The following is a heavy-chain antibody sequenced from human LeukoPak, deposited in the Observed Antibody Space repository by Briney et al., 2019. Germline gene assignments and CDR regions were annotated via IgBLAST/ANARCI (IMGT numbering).Heavy chain of an antibody. CDR2: IIPILGIA. J-gene: IGHJ3*02. CDR3: ARWPEVGYYDSSRPDAFDI. Sequence: EASVKVSCKASGGTFSSYAISWVRQAPGQGLEWMGRIIPILGIANYAQKFQGRVTITADKSTSTAYMELSSLRSEDTAVYYCARWPEVGYYDSSRPDAFDIWGQGTMVTVSS. D-gene: IGHD3-22*01. V-gene: IGHV1-69*04. CDR1: GGTFSSYA.